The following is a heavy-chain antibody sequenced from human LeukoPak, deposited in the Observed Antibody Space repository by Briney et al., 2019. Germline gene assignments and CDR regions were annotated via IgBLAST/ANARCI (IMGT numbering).Heavy chain of an antibody. J-gene: IGHJ6*03. V-gene: IGHV4-39*01. CDR1: GGSISSSSYY. CDR3: ARKEWNYYVDV. Sequence: SETLSLTCTVSGGSISSSSYYWGWIRQPPGKGLEWIGSIYYSGSTYYNPSLKSRVTISVDTSKNQFSLKLSSVTAADTAVYYCARKEWNYYVDVWGKGTTVTVSS. D-gene: IGHD3-3*01. CDR2: IYYSGST.